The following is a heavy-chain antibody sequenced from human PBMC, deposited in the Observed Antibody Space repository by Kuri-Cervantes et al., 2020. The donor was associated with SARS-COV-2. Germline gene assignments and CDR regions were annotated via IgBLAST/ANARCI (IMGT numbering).Heavy chain of an antibody. CDR1: GFTFSSYS. D-gene: IGHD1-26*01. V-gene: IGHV3-48*01. CDR2: ISSSSSTI. CDR3: ARVYSGSYYNWFDP. J-gene: IGHJ5*02. Sequence: GGSLRLSCAASGFTFSSYSMNWVRQAPGKGLEWVSYISSSSSTIYYADSVKGRFTISRDNAKNSLYLQMNSLRAEDTAVYYCARVYSGSYYNWFDPWDQGTLVTVSS.